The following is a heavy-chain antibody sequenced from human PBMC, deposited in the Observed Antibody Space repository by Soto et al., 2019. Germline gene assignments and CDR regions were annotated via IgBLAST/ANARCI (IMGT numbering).Heavy chain of an antibody. CDR2: INWNGGIT. CDR3: ARESYYDSSAPSLDY. CDR1: GFTLRNSW. V-gene: IGHV3-20*04. J-gene: IGHJ4*02. Sequence: GGSLRLSCAASGFTLRNSWMYWVRQAPGKGLEWVSGINWNGGITGYADSVKGRFTISRDNAKNSLYLQMNSLRAEDTALYYCARESYYDSSAPSLDYWGQGTLVTVSS. D-gene: IGHD3-22*01.